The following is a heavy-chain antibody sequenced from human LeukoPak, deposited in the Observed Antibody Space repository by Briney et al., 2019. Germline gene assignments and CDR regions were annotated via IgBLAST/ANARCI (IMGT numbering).Heavy chain of an antibody. V-gene: IGHV4-30-4*01. D-gene: IGHD3-22*01. CDR2: MYYSGST. CDR1: GGSIISDDYY. Sequence: PSETLSLTCPVSGGSIISDDYYWSWIRPPPGKGLEWIAYMYYSGSTYYNPSLKSRVTMSADTSKNQLSLKLSSVTAADTAVYYCARPYYYDSRIDPWGQGILVTVSS. J-gene: IGHJ5*02. CDR3: ARPYYYDSRIDP.